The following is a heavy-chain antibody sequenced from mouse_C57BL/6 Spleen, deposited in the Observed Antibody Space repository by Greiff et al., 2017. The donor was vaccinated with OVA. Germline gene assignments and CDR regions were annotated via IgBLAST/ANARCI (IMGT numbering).Heavy chain of an antibody. V-gene: IGHV1-7*01. D-gene: IGHD1-1*01. J-gene: IGHJ2*01. CDR2: INPSSGYT. CDR3: ARWEVVAGDY. Sequence: VQLQQSGAELAKPGASVKLSCKASGYTFTSYWMHWVKQRPGQGLEWIGYINPSSGYTKYNQKFKDKATLTAEKSSSTAYMQLSSLTYEDSAVYYCARWEVVAGDYWGQGTTLTVSS. CDR1: GYTFTSYW.